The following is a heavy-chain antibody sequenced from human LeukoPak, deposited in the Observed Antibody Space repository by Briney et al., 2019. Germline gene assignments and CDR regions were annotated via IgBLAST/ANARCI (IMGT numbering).Heavy chain of an antibody. J-gene: IGHJ5*01. D-gene: IGHD3-22*01. CDR1: GLTFDIYA. Sequence: GGSQRLSCAASGLTFDIYAMSWVRQAPGKGLEWVSAVSSNGDSTYYADSVKGRFAISRDNTNNTLFLQMNSLRAEDTAVYYCAKNPLYDSSGYFFPTFDSWGQGTLVAVSS. CDR2: VSSNGDST. V-gene: IGHV3-23*01. CDR3: AKNPLYDSSGYFFPTFDS.